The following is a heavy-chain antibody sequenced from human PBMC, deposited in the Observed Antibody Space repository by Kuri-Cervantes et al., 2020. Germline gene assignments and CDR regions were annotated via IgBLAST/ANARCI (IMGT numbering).Heavy chain of an antibody. CDR3: AREVGATTFGYYYYGMDV. D-gene: IGHD1-26*01. CDR2: ISWDGGST. CDR1: GFTFDDYT. V-gene: IGHV3-43*01. J-gene: IGHJ6*02. Sequence: GGSLRLSCAASGFTFDDYTMHWVRQAPGKGLEWVSLISWDGGSTYYADSVKGRFTISRDNAKNSLYLQMNSLRAEDTAVYYCAREVGATTFGYYYYGMDVWGQGTTVTVSS.